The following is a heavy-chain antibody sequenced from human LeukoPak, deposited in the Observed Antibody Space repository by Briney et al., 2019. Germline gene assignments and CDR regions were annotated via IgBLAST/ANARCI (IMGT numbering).Heavy chain of an antibody. CDR3: ARKNDFGI. CDR1: GGSITSDH. J-gene: IGHJ3*02. Sequence: TSETLSLTCTVSGGSITSDHWNWIRQPPGKGLEWIGCIYYSGSTYYNPSLKSRVTISVDMSKNQFSLRLTSVTAANTAVYYCARKNDFGIWGQGTLVTVSS. CDR2: IYYSGST. D-gene: IGHD2/OR15-2a*01. V-gene: IGHV4-59*01.